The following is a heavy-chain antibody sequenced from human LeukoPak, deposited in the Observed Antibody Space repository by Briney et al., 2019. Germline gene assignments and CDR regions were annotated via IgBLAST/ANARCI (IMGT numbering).Heavy chain of an antibody. J-gene: IGHJ3*02. CDR2: IYYSGST. Sequence: SETLSLTCTVSGGSISSSSYYWGWIRQPPGKGLEWIGSIYYSGSTYSNPSLQSRVTISVDTSKNQFSLKLNSVTAADTAVYYCARRSTLGAFDIWGQGTMVTVSS. D-gene: IGHD2-15*01. CDR1: GGSISSSSYY. V-gene: IGHV4-39*01. CDR3: ARRSTLGAFDI.